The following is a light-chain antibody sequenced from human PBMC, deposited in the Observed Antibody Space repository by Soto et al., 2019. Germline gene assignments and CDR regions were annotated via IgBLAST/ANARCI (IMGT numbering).Light chain of an antibody. V-gene: IGKV3-15*01. CDR1: QSVSSN. CDR3: QQYIRWPLT. J-gene: IGKJ4*01. Sequence: EIVMTQSPATLSVSPGERATLSCRASQSVSSNLAWYQQKPGQAPSLLIYGASTRAAGTPARFSGGGSGTEFTLTISSLQSEDFAVYYCQQYIRWPLTFGGGTKVDIK. CDR2: GAS.